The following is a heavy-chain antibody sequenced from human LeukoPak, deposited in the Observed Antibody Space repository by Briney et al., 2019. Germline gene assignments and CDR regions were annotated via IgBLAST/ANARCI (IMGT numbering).Heavy chain of an antibody. J-gene: IGHJ4*02. CDR2: ISSSSSYI. CDR1: GFTFSSYS. D-gene: IGHD3-22*01. V-gene: IGHV3-21*01. CDR3: ARVGGKARYYDSSGYYYFDY. Sequence: PGGSLRLSCAASGFTFSSYSMNWVRQAPGKGLEWVSSISSSSSYIYYADSVKGRFTISRDNAKNSLYLQMNSLRAEDTAVYYCARVGGKARYYDSSGYYYFDYWGQGTLVTVSS.